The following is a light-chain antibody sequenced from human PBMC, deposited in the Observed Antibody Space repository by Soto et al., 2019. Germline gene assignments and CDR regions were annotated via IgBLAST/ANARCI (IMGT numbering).Light chain of an antibody. CDR3: QQANSFLGIT. V-gene: IGKV1-12*01. Sequence: DIQMTQSPSSVSASVGDRVTITCRASQDISSWVAWYQQKPGKAPKLLISAASSLQSGVPSRFSGSGSGTDFTLTISSLQPEDFATYYCQQANSFLGITFGQGTRLEIK. CDR2: AAS. CDR1: QDISSW. J-gene: IGKJ5*01.